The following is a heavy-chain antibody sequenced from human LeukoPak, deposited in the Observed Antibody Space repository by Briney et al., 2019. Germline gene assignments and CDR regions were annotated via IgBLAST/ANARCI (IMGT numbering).Heavy chain of an antibody. D-gene: IGHD6-13*01. CDR1: GGTFSSYA. CDR2: IIPIFGTA. CDR3: ARDPRHPIAAAGPRWAFDI. Sequence: SVKVSCKGSGGTFSSYAISWVRQAPAQGLEWMGGIIPIFGTANYAQKLQGRVTITADKSTSTAYMELSSLRSEDTAVYYCARDPRHPIAAAGPRWAFDIWGQGTMVTVSS. V-gene: IGHV1-69*06. J-gene: IGHJ3*02.